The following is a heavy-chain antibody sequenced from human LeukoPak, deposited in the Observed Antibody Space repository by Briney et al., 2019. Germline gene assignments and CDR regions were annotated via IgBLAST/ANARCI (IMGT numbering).Heavy chain of an antibody. V-gene: IGHV3-53*01. J-gene: IGHJ4*02. Sequence: PGGSLRLSCAASGFTVSSNYMSWVRQAPGKGLEWVSVIYSGGSTYYADSVKGRFTISRDNSKNTLYLQMNSLRAEDTAVYYCARGGGYYDSSDDGYFDYWGQGTLVTVSS. CDR1: GFTVSSNY. CDR3: ARGGGYYDSSDDGYFDY. D-gene: IGHD3-22*01. CDR2: IYSGGST.